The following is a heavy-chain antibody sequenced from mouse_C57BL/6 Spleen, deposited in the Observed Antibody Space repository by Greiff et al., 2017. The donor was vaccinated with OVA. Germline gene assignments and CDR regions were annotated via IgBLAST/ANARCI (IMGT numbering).Heavy chain of an antibody. CDR1: GFNITDYY. V-gene: IGHV14-2*01. J-gene: IGHJ2*01. D-gene: IGHD2-2*01. Sequence: EVQLQQSGAELVKPGASVKLSCTASGFNITDYYMHWVKQRTEQGLEWIGRIDPADGETKYAPKFQGKATITADTSSNTAYLQLSSLTSEDTAVYYCASRGMGYGDDFDYWGQGTTLTVSS. CDR3: ASRGMGYGDDFDY. CDR2: IDPADGET.